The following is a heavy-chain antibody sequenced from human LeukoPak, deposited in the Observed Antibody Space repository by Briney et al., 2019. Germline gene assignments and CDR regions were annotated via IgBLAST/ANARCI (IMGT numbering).Heavy chain of an antibody. V-gene: IGHV3-49*03. D-gene: IGHD3-22*01. CDR3: TRDYYDSSGYYYWYYYYYYMDV. J-gene: IGHJ6*03. Sequence: GGSLRLSCTASGFTFGDYAMSLFRQAPGKGLEWVGFIRSKAYGGTTEYAASVKGRFTISRDDSKSIAYLQMNSLKTEDTAVYYCTRDYYDSSGYYYWYYYYYYMDVWGKGTTVTVSS. CDR2: IRSKAYGGTT. CDR1: GFTFGDYA.